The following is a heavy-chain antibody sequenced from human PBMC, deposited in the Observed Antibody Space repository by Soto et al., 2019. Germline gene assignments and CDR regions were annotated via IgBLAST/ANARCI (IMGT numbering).Heavy chain of an antibody. J-gene: IGHJ4*02. Sequence: EVQLVESGGDLVQPGGSLRLSCAASGFTFSTYSMNWVRQAPGKGLEWASSISSSSTIYYADSVKGRFTISRDNVQNSLYLQMHSLRAEDTAVYYCARERGSGWTFDYWGQETLVTVSS. CDR1: GFTFSTYS. CDR2: ISSSSTI. D-gene: IGHD6-19*01. CDR3: ARERGSGWTFDY. V-gene: IGHV3-48*01.